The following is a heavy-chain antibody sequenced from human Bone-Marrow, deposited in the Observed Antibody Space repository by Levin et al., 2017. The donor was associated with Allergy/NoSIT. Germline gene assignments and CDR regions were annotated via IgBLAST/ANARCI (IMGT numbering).Heavy chain of an antibody. CDR2: ISSSGSTI. D-gene: IGHD3-22*01. CDR1: GFTFSSYE. J-gene: IGHJ6*02. Sequence: LSLTCAASGFTFSSYEMNWVRQAPGKGLEWVSYISSSGSTIYYADSVKGRFTISRDNAKNSLYLQMNSLRAEDTAVYYCARDLTYYYDSSGYPLGYYYGMDVWGQGTTVTVSS. CDR3: ARDLTYYYDSSGYPLGYYYGMDV. V-gene: IGHV3-48*03.